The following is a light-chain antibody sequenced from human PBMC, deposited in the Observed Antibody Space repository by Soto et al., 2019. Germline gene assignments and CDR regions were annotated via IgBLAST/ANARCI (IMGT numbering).Light chain of an antibody. CDR3: QQYTSHSRT. CDR1: QSISSY. CDR2: AAS. V-gene: IGKV1-39*01. J-gene: IGKJ1*01. Sequence: DIQMTQSPSSLSASVGDRVTITCRASQSISSYLNWYQQKPGKAPKLLIYAASSLQSGVPSRFSGSGSGTEFILTISSLQHDDFANYYCQQYTSHSRTFGQGTKVDIK.